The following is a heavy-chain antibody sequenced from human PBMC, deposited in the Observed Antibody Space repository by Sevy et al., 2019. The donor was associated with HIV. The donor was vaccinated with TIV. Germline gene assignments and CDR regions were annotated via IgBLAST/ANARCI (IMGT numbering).Heavy chain of an antibody. CDR1: GFPVCSNY. CDR3: ARGKSGYGYGLDY. V-gene: IGHV3-66*01. D-gene: IGHD5-18*01. Sequence: GGSLRLSCAASGFPVCSNYMSWVRQAPGKGLEWVSVMYSDGSTYHADSVKGRFTISRDNSKNTLYLQMNSLRVEDTAVYYCARGKSGYGYGLDYWGQGTLVTVSS. CDR2: MYSDGST. J-gene: IGHJ4*02.